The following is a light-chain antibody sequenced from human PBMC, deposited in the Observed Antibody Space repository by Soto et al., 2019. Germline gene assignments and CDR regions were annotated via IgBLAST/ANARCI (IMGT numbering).Light chain of an antibody. Sequence: DIQMTQSPSSLSASVGEGVTITCRARREISNHLAWFQQKPGKPPKSLIYDASSLQSGVPSKFSGSGSGTDFTLTISILQPEDFATYYCQQYHNYPVTFGGGTKVEIK. V-gene: IGKV1-16*02. J-gene: IGKJ4*01. CDR1: REISNH. CDR3: QQYHNYPVT. CDR2: DAS.